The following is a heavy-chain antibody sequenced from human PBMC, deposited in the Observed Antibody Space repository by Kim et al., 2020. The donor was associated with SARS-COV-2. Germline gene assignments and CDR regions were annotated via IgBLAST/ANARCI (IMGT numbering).Heavy chain of an antibody. CDR1: GYTLTELS. J-gene: IGHJ5*02. Sequence: ASVKVSCKVSGYTLTELSMHWVRQAPGKGLEWMGGFDPEDGETIYAQKFQGRVTMTEDTSTDTAYMELSSLRSEDTAVYYCATDGCSGGSCYSWFDPWGQGTLVTVSS. V-gene: IGHV1-24*01. D-gene: IGHD2-15*01. CDR2: FDPEDGET. CDR3: ATDGCSGGSCYSWFDP.